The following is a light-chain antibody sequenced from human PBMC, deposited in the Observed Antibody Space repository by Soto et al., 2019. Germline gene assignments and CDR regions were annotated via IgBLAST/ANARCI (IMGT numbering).Light chain of an antibody. CDR2: DVS. V-gene: IGLV2-11*01. Sequence: QSVLTQPPSVSVYPGQSVTISCTGTNSDVGGYNYVSWYQQHPGKAPKLMIYDVSKRPSGVPVRFSGSKSGKTASLTISGLQAEDEADYYCCSYAGSYSYVFGTGTKVTVL. CDR3: CSYAGSYSYV. CDR1: NSDVGGYNY. J-gene: IGLJ1*01.